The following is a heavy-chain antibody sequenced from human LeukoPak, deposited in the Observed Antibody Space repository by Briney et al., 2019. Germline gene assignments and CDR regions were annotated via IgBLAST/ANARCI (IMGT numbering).Heavy chain of an antibody. CDR2: INHSGST. J-gene: IGHJ4*02. Sequence: PSETLSLTCAVYGGSFSGYYWSLIRQPPGKGLEWIGEINHSGSTNYNPSLKSRVTISVDTSKNQFSLKLSSVTAADTAVYYCARGEVATIPDYWGQGTLVTVSS. D-gene: IGHD5-12*01. V-gene: IGHV4-34*01. CDR3: ARGEVATIPDY. CDR1: GGSFSGYY.